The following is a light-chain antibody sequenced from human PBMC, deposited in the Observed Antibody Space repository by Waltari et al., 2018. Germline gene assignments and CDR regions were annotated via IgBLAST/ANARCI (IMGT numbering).Light chain of an antibody. J-gene: IGLJ2*01. CDR3: QSYQSTSVI. V-gene: IGLV6-57*03. Sequence: NFMLTQPHSVSESPGKTVTISCTRSSGSISTNYVLWYRQRPCSAPPGLIFDDDRRPTWVPDRYAGSIDRSSNSASLTISGLKTEDEADYYCQSYQSTSVIFGGGTKLTVL. CDR2: DDD. CDR1: SGSISTNY.